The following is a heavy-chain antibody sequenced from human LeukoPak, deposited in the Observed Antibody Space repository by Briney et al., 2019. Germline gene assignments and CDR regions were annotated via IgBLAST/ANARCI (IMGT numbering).Heavy chain of an antibody. D-gene: IGHD1-26*01. V-gene: IGHV3-21*01. J-gene: IGHJ6*02. CDR2: ISSSSSYM. CDR1: GFTFSSYA. Sequence: PGGSLRLSCAASGFTFSSYAKSWVRQAPGKGLEWVSCISSSSSYMFYVDSMKGRFTISRDNAKNSLYLQINSLRAEDTAVYYCARDRSGSYPETYGMDVWGQGTTVTVSS. CDR3: ARDRSGSYPETYGMDV.